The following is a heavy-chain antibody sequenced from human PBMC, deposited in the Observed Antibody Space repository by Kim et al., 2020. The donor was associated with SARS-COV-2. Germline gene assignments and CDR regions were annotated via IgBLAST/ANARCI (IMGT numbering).Heavy chain of an antibody. J-gene: IGHJ4*02. D-gene: IGHD3-3*01. V-gene: IGHV1-69*13. CDR1: GGTFSSYA. CDR3: AREHPSGYYGY. CDR2: IVAICGNA. Sequence: SVKVSCKASGGTFSSYAISWVRQARGQGLEWMGWIVAICGNANYAQKFQGRVTITADESTSTAYMELSSLRSEDTAVYYCAREHPSGYYGYWGQGTLVT.